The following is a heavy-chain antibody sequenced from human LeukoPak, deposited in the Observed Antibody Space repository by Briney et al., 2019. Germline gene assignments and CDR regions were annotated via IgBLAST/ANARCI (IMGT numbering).Heavy chain of an antibody. D-gene: IGHD3-22*01. Sequence: PGGSLRLSCAASGFTFSRYWMSWVRQAPGKGLEWVANIKEDGSEKKYVDSEKGRFTISRDNAKNSLYLQMNSLRAEDTAVYYCARDPPDYYDSSVYNWFDPWGQGTLVTVSS. J-gene: IGHJ5*02. CDR3: ARDPPDYYDSSVYNWFDP. V-gene: IGHV3-7*01. CDR1: GFTFSRYW. CDR2: IKEDGSEK.